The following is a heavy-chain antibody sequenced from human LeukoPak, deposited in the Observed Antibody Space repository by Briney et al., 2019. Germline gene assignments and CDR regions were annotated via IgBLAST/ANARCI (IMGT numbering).Heavy chain of an antibody. CDR3: ARGAAGPYYYYYYMDV. CDR2: IYSGGST. CDR1: GFTVSSNY. J-gene: IGHJ6*03. D-gene: IGHD6-13*01. V-gene: IGHV3-53*01. Sequence: TGGSLRLSCAASGFTVSSNYMSWVRQAPGKGLEWVSVIYSGGSTYYADSVKGRFTISRDNSKNTLYLQMNSLRAEDTAVYYCARGAAGPYYYYYYMDVWGKGTTVTISS.